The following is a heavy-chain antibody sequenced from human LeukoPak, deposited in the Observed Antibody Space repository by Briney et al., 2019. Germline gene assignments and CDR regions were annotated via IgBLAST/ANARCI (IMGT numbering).Heavy chain of an antibody. CDR2: ISGGGRST. CDR1: GFTFSTCA. J-gene: IGHJ4*02. Sequence: PGRSLRLSCAASGFTFSTCAMSWVRQAPGKGLEWVSTISGGGRSTDYADSVKGLFTISRDNSKNTLYLQMNSLRAEDTAVYYCARERYFDYWGQGTLVTVSS. V-gene: IGHV3-23*01. CDR3: ARERYFDY.